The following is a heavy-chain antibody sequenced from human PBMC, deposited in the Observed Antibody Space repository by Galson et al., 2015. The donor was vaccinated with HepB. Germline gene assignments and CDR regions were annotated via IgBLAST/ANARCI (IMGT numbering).Heavy chain of an antibody. CDR1: GFNFAHYG. CDR3: AKDGRWRSAAGDHFDH. D-gene: IGHD6-13*01. V-gene: IGHV3-30*18. CDR2: VSNDGSKK. J-gene: IGHJ4*02. Sequence: SLRLSCAASGFNFAHYGMHWVRQAPGKGLEWVSFVSNDGSKKYYADSVKGRFTISRDNSQNTVSLQLNSLRLEDSGFYYCAKDGRWRSAAGDHFDHWGQGTLVTVSS.